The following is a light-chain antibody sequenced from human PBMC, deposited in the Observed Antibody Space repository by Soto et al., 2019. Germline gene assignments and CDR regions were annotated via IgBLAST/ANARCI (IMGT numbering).Light chain of an antibody. V-gene: IGKV3-20*01. Sequence: ETVLTQSPATLYLSPGGGATLSCRASQSVSSFLAWYQQKPGQAPRLLIYGTSSRATGIPDRFSGSGSGTDFTLTISRLEPEDFAVYYCQQYGSSITFGQGTRMEIK. CDR2: GTS. CDR3: QQYGSSIT. J-gene: IGKJ5*01. CDR1: QSVSSF.